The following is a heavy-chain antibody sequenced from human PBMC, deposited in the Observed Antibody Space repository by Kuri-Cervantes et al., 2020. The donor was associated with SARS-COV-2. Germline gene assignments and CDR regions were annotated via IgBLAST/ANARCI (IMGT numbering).Heavy chain of an antibody. CDR3: ASLRRYNWNYSPFDY. Sequence: SQTLSLTCAVYGGSFSGYYWSWIRQPPGKGLERIGEINHSGSTNYNPSLKSRVTISVDTSKNQFSLKLSSVTAADTAVYYCASLRRYNWNYSPFDYWGQGTLVTVSS. D-gene: IGHD1-7*01. CDR1: GGSFSGYY. CDR2: INHSGST. V-gene: IGHV4-34*01. J-gene: IGHJ4*02.